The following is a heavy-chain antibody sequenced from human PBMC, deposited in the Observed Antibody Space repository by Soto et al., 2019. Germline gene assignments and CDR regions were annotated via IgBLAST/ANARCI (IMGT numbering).Heavy chain of an antibody. CDR1: GYTFTTYT. J-gene: IGHJ4*02. D-gene: IGHD5-12*01. V-gene: IGHV1-3*01. Sequence: QVQLVQSGAEVKRPGASVKVSCKASGYTFTTYTIHWVRQAPGQRLEWMGWINAGNGNTKYSQMFQGRVTITRDTXASTGYMELSSLRSEDTAVYYCARGGYRGYESASYWGQGTLVTVSS. CDR2: INAGNGNT. CDR3: ARGGYRGYESASY.